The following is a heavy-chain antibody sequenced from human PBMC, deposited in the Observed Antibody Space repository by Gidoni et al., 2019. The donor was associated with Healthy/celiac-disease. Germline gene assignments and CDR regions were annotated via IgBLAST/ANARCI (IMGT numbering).Heavy chain of an antibody. D-gene: IGHD5-18*01. J-gene: IGHJ3*02. CDR1: GGTFSIYA. CDR3: ARDLGDTAMVPDAFDI. Sequence: ASGGTFSIYAISWVRQAPGQGLEWMGRIIPILGIANYAQKFQGRVTITADKSTSTAYMEMSSLRSEDTAVYYCARDLGDTAMVPDAFDIWGQGTMVTVSS. V-gene: IGHV1-69*04. CDR2: IIPILGIA.